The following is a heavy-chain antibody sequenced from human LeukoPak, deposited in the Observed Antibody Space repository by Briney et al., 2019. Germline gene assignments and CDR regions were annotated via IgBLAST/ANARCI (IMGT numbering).Heavy chain of an antibody. CDR3: ARVPGIAVAGTLARYYYYGMDV. V-gene: IGHV7-4-1*02. Sequence: ASVKVSFKASGYTFTSYAMNWVRQAPGQGLEWMGWINTNTGNPTYAQGFTGRFVFSLDTSVSTAYLEISSLKAEDTAVYYCARVPGIAVAGTLARYYYYGMDVWGQGTTVTVSS. J-gene: IGHJ6*02. CDR2: INTNTGNP. CDR1: GYTFTSYA. D-gene: IGHD6-19*01.